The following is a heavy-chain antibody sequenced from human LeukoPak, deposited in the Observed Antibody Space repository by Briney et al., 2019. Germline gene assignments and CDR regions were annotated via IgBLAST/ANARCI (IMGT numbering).Heavy chain of an antibody. Sequence: GASVKVSCKSSGYTFNGYYMHWVRQAPGQGLEWMGWINPNSGGTNYAQKFQGRVTMTRDTSISTAYMELSRLRSDDTAVYYCARAERNRYSSSWYMVDYWGQGTLVTVSS. D-gene: IGHD6-13*01. V-gene: IGHV1-2*02. CDR1: GYTFNGYY. CDR2: INPNSGGT. CDR3: ARAERNRYSSSWYMVDY. J-gene: IGHJ4*02.